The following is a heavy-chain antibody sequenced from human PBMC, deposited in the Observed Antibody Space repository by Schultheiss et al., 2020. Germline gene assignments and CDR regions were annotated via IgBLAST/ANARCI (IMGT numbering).Heavy chain of an antibody. CDR3: ARGKSPFDY. V-gene: IGHV4-61*01. J-gene: IGHJ4*02. CDR1: GGSVSSGSYY. CDR2: IYYSGST. Sequence: SQTLSLTCTVSGGSVSSGSYYWSWIRQPPGKGLEWIGYIYYSGSTYYNPSLKSRVTISVDTSKNQFSLKLTSVTAADTAVYYCARGKSPFDYWGQGTLVTVSS.